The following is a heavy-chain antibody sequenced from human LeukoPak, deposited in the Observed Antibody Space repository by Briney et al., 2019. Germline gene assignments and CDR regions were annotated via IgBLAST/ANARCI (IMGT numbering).Heavy chain of an antibody. V-gene: IGHV1-69*13. D-gene: IGHD3-22*01. Sequence: SVKVSCKASGGTFSSYTITWVRQAPGQGLEWMEGIIPIFGTTNYAQKFQGRVTITADESTSTAYMELSSLRSEDTAVYYCARGHRYDTSGYSDFDYWGQGTLVTVSS. CDR3: ARGHRYDTSGYSDFDY. J-gene: IGHJ4*02. CDR1: GGTFSSYT. CDR2: IIPIFGTT.